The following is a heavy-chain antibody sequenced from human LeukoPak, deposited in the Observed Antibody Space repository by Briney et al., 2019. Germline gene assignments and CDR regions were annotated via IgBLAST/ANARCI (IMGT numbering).Heavy chain of an antibody. D-gene: IGHD4-23*01. CDR1: GFTFSSYV. Sequence: PGGSLRLSCAASGFTFSSYVMSWVRQAPGKGLEWVSAISGSGGSTYYADSVKGRFTISRDNSKNTLYLQMNSLRAEDTAVYYCAKVLMTMVVSYLDYWGQGTLVTVSS. CDR2: ISGSGGST. CDR3: AKVLMTMVVSYLDY. V-gene: IGHV3-23*01. J-gene: IGHJ4*02.